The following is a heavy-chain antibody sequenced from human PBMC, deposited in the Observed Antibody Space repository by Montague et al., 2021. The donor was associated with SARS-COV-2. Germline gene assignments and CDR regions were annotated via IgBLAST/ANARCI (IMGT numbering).Heavy chain of an antibody. CDR1: GESISGYF. D-gene: IGHD3-16*01. V-gene: IGHV4-34*01. J-gene: IGHJ6*02. Sequence: SETLSLTCAVSGESISGYFWSWIRQPPGKGLEWIGEINLTGGTNSATSLESRLSISMDTSKRQFSLRLISVTAADTALYFCARGVCDVVRTTRLHKKLYYYGLDVWGRGTMVIVSS. CDR2: INLTGGT. CDR3: ARGVCDVVRTTRLHKKLYYYGLDV.